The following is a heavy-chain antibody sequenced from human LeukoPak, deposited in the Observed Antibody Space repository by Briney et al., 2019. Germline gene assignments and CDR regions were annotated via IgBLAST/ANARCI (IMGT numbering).Heavy chain of an antibody. CDR2: IKQDGSVK. J-gene: IGHJ4*02. D-gene: IGHD6-13*01. V-gene: IGHV3-7*01. CDR3: ARDSAGNDY. CDR1: GFTFSTYW. Sequence: PGGSPRLSCAASGFTFSTYWMSWVRQAPGKGLEWVANIKQDGSVKYYVDSVKGRFTISRDNAKNSLYLQMNSLRAEDTAMYYCARDSAGNDYWGQGTLVTVSS.